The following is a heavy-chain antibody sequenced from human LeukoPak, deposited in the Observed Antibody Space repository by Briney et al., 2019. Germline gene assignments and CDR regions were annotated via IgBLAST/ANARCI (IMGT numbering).Heavy chain of an antibody. CDR2: IHYTGST. D-gene: IGHD3-10*01. CDR3: ARVEEAYGSCRRENYYYHYMDV. Sequence: SETLSLTCTVSGGSISSYYWSWIRQPPRKGLEWIGYIHYTGSTNYNTSLKSRVIISVDTSKSQFSLRMSSVTAADTAVYYCARVEEAYGSCRRENYYYHYMDVWGKGTAVTISS. CDR1: GGSISSYY. J-gene: IGHJ6*03. V-gene: IGHV4-59*01.